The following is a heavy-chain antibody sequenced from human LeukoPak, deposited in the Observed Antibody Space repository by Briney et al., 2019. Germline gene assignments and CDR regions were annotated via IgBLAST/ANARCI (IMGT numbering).Heavy chain of an antibody. J-gene: IGHJ6*02. CDR1: GFTVSNNY. CDR2: IYSGGST. Sequence: GGSLRLSCAASGFTVSNNYMSWVRQAPGKGLEWVALIYSGGSTYYADFVKGRFTISRDNSKNTLYLQMSSLRAEDTAVYYCAGFSHRGVWGQGTTVTVSS. V-gene: IGHV3-66*01. CDR3: AGFSHRGV.